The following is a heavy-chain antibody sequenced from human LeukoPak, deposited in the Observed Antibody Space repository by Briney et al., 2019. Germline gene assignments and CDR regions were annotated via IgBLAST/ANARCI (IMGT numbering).Heavy chain of an antibody. CDR2: INPNSGGT. Sequence: ASVKASCKASGYTFTGYYMHWVRQAPGQGLEWMGWINPNSGGTNYAQKFQGRVTMTRDTSISTAYMELSRLRSDDTAVYYCARANPQYCSSTSCYGAFDIWGQGTMVTVSS. CDR3: ARANPQYCSSTSCYGAFDI. D-gene: IGHD2-2*01. J-gene: IGHJ3*02. V-gene: IGHV1-2*02. CDR1: GYTFTGYY.